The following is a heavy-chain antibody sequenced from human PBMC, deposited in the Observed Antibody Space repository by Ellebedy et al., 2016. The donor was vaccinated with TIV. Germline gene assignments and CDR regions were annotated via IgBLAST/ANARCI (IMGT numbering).Heavy chain of an antibody. CDR1: RFSFRSYW. CDR2: INQDGSEK. J-gene: IGHJ3*01. CDR3: ATDGSYGDYRSPTHAFVF. Sequence: GESLKISCAASRFSFRSYWMSWVRQAPGKGLEWVANINQDGSEKHYVDSVKGRFTISRDNAKNSLYLQMNSLRAEDTAVYYCATDGSYGDYRSPTHAFVFWGQGTLVIVSS. D-gene: IGHD4-17*01. V-gene: IGHV3-7*01.